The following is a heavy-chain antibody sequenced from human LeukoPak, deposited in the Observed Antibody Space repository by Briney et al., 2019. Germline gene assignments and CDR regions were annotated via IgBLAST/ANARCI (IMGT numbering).Heavy chain of an antibody. Sequence: ASVKVSCKASGYTFTSYYMHWVRQAPGQGLEWMGWINPNSGGTNYAQKFQGRVTMTRDTSISTAYMELSRLRSDDTAVYYCHTYYYDSSGYYFDYWGQGTLVTVSS. CDR3: HTYYYDSSGYYFDY. CDR2: INPNSGGT. V-gene: IGHV1-2*02. D-gene: IGHD3-22*01. CDR1: GYTFTSYY. J-gene: IGHJ4*02.